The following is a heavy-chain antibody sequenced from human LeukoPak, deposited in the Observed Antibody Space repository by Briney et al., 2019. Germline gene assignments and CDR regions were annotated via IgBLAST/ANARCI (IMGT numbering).Heavy chain of an antibody. CDR2: ISGSGGST. V-gene: IGHV3-23*01. Sequence: GGSLRLSCAASGFTFSSYAMSWVRQAPGKGLEWVSAISGSGGSTYYADSVKGRFTISRDNSKNTLYLQMNSLRAEDTAVYYCAKVGGYSGCDLGLMSYYFDYWGQGTLVTVSS. J-gene: IGHJ4*02. CDR1: GFTFSSYA. D-gene: IGHD5-12*01. CDR3: AKVGGYSGCDLGLMSYYFDY.